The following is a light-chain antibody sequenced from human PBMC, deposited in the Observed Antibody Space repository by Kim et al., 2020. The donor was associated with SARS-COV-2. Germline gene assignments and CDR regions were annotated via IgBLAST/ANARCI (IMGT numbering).Light chain of an antibody. Sequence: QSVLTQPPSASGTPGQRVSISCSGRSSNIGSNAVTWYQQFPGTAPKLLMYNNNVRPSWVPDRFSGSKSGTSASLAISGLQSEDEAHYYCSVWDDSLNGRVFGGGTQLTVL. J-gene: IGLJ3*02. CDR2: NNN. CDR1: SSNIGSNA. V-gene: IGLV1-44*01. CDR3: SVWDDSLNGRV.